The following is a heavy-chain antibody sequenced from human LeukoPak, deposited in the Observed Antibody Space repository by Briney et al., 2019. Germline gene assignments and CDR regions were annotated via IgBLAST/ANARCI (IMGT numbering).Heavy chain of an antibody. J-gene: IGHJ3*02. Sequence: PETLSLTCTVSGGSITRYYWTWIRQPPGKGLEWIGYIYYSGSTNYNPSLKSRVTMSVDTAKNQVSLNLNSVTAADTAVYYCATGSDSATSDAFDIWGQGTMVTVSS. CDR3: ATGSDSATSDAFDI. V-gene: IGHV4-59*01. CDR2: IYYSGST. CDR1: GGSITRYY. D-gene: IGHD1-26*01.